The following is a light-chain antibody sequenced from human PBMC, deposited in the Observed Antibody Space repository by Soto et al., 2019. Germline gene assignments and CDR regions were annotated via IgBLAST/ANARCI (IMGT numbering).Light chain of an antibody. J-gene: IGKJ1*01. V-gene: IGKV3-20*01. Sequence: EIVLTQSPGTLYLSPEERATLSCRASQSVSSTYLAWYQHRPGQAPRLLIYGASSRATGIPDRFSGSGSGTDFPLIISRLEPEDFAVYYCQQYGNSFVGFGQGTKVEIK. CDR3: QQYGNSFVG. CDR1: QSVSSTY. CDR2: GAS.